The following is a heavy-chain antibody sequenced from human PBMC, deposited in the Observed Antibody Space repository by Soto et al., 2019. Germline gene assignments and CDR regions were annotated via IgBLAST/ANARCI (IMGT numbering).Heavy chain of an antibody. V-gene: IGHV4-34*01. CDR2: INHSGST. CDR1: GGSFSGYY. Sequence: PSETLSLTCAVYGGSFSGYYWSWIRQPPGKGLEWIGEINHSGSTNYNPSLKSRVTISVDTSKNQFSLKLSSVTAADTAVYYCARGIGDYDFWSGYFGYFDYWGQGTLVTVSS. CDR3: ARGIGDYDFWSGYFGYFDY. J-gene: IGHJ4*02. D-gene: IGHD3-3*01.